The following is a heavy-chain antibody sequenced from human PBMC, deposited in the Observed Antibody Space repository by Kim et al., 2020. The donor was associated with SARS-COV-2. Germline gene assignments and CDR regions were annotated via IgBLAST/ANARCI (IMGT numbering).Heavy chain of an antibody. CDR2: ISSSGSTI. J-gene: IGHJ6*02. CDR1: GFTFSDYY. CDR3: ARDEGIGYCSSTSCYRRSYYYYGMDV. V-gene: IGHV3-11*04. Sequence: GGSLRLSCAASGFTFSDYYMSWIRQAPGKGLEWVSYISSSGSTIYYADSVKGRFTISRDNAKNSLYLQMNSLRAEDTAVYYCARDEGIGYCSSTSCYRRSYYYYGMDVWGQGTTVTVSS. D-gene: IGHD2-2*02.